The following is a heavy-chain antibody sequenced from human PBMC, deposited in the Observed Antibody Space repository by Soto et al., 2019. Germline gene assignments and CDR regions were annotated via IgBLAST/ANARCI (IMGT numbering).Heavy chain of an antibody. CDR1: GYTFTGYY. V-gene: IGHV1-2*02. CDR2: INPNSGGT. CDR3: ENERTPGGHYYDSSAIAV. J-gene: IGHJ3*01. D-gene: IGHD3-22*01. Sequence: SVKVSCKASGYTFTGYYMHWVRQAPGQGLEWMGWINPNSGGTNYAQKFQGRVTMTRDTSISTAYMELSRLRSDDTAVYYCENERTPGGHYYDSSAIAVWGQGTMVTVS.